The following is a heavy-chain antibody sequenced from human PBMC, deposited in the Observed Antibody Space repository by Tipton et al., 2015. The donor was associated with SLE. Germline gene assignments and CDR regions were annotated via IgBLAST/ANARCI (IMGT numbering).Heavy chain of an antibody. CDR2: IYYSGST. D-gene: IGHD3-10*01. Sequence: LRLSCTVSGGSISSSSYYWGWIRQPPGKGLEWIGSIYYSGSTYYNPSLKSRVTISVDTSKNQFSLKLSSVTAADTAVYYCARLDYYGSGFLGVWGKGTTVTASS. CDR1: GGSISSSSYY. V-gene: IGHV4-39*01. J-gene: IGHJ6*04. CDR3: ARLDYYGSGFLGV.